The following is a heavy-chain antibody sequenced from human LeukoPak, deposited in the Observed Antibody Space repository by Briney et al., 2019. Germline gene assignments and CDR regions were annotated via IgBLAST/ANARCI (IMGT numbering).Heavy chain of an antibody. CDR1: GFTFSSYS. V-gene: IGHV3-21*01. Sequence: GGSLRLSCEASGFTFSSYSMNWVRQAPGKGLEWVSSISSSSTYIYYADSVKGRFTISRDNAKKSLYLQMSSLRAEDTAVYYCARGVCAGVNCYDGIFDYWGQGTLVTVSS. CDR3: ARGVCAGVNCYDGIFDY. CDR2: ISSSSTYI. J-gene: IGHJ4*02. D-gene: IGHD2-21*01.